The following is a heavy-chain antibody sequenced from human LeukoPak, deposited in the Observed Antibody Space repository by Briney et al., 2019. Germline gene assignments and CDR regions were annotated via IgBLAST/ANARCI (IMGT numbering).Heavy chain of an antibody. CDR2: IYYSGST. Sequence: SETLSLTCAVYGGSFSGYYWSWIRQPPGKGLEWIGYIYYSGSTNYNPSLKSRVTISVDTSKNQFSLKLSSVTAADTAVYYCARGGQGSYVFDYWGQGTLVTVSS. CDR3: ARGGQGSYVFDY. D-gene: IGHD1-26*01. CDR1: GGSFSGYY. J-gene: IGHJ4*02. V-gene: IGHV4-59*01.